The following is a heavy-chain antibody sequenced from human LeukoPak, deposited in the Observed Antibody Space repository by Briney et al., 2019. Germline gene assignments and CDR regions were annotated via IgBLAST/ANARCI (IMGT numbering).Heavy chain of an antibody. V-gene: IGHV4-30-2*05. J-gene: IGHJ5*02. CDR3: ARDWSHDYGAHRWFDP. CDR1: GGSISSGGYS. D-gene: IGHD4-17*01. Sequence: SETLSLTCAVSGGSISSGGYSWSWIRQPPGKGLEWIGYIYHSGSTYYNPSLKSRVTISVDTSKNQFSLKLSSVTAADTAVYYCARDWSHDYGAHRWFDPWGQGTLVTVS. CDR2: IYHSGST.